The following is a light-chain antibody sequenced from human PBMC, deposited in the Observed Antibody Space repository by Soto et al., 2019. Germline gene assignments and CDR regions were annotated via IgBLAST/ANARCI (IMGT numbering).Light chain of an antibody. Sequence: EIVMTQSPATLSVSPGERATLSCRASQSLSSNLAWYQQKPGQAPRLLIYGASSRATGIPVRFSGSGSGTEFTLTISSLQSEDFAVYYCQQYNNWPRTFGQGSMVDIK. J-gene: IGKJ1*01. V-gene: IGKV3-15*01. CDR3: QQYNNWPRT. CDR2: GAS. CDR1: QSLSSN.